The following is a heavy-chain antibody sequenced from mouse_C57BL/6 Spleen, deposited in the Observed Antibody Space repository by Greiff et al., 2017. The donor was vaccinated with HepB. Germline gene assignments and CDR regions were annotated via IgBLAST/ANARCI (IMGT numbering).Heavy chain of an antibody. D-gene: IGHD3-2*01. CDR1: GFTFSSYA. V-gene: IGHV5-4*01. Sequence: DVHLVESGGGLVKPGGSLKLSCAASGFTFSSYAMSWVRQTPEKRLEWVATISDGGSYTYYPDNVKGRFTISRDNAKNNLYLQMSHLKSEDTAMYYCARDDSGDAMDYWGQGTSVTVSS. CDR2: ISDGGSYT. J-gene: IGHJ4*01. CDR3: ARDDSGDAMDY.